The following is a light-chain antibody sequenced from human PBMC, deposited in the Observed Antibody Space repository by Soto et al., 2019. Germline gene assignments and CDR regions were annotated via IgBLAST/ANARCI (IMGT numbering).Light chain of an antibody. CDR3: QQSYSTPRT. J-gene: IGKJ1*01. V-gene: IGKV4-1*01. CDR1: QSVLYSSNNKNY. Sequence: DIVMTQSPDSLAVSLGERATINCKSSQSVLYSSNNKNYLAWYQQKPGQPPKLLIYWASTRESGVPDRFSGGGSGTDFTLTISSLQAEDVAVYYCQQSYSTPRTFGQGTKVEIK. CDR2: WAS.